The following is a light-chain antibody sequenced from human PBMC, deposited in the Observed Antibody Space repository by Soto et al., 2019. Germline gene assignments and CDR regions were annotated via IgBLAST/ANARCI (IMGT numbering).Light chain of an antibody. CDR2: GNS. J-gene: IGLJ2*01. V-gene: IGLV1-40*01. Sequence: QSVLTQPPSVSGAPGQRVTISCTGSSSNIGAGYDVHWYQQLPGTAPKLLIYGNSNRPSRVPDRFSGSKPGTSASLALTGLQAEDEADYYCQSYDSSLSGYVVFGGGTQLTVL. CDR1: SSNIGAGYD. CDR3: QSYDSSLSGYVV.